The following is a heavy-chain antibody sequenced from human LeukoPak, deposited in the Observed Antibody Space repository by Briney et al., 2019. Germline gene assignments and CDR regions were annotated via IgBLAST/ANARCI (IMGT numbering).Heavy chain of an antibody. V-gene: IGHV3-7*01. CDR2: IKQDGSEK. J-gene: IGHJ6*02. Sequence: GGSLRLSCAASGFTFSSYWMSWVRQAPGKGLEWVANIKQDGSEKYYVDSVKGRFTISRDNAKNSLYLQMNSLRAEDTAVYYCPREGYNWNYGWIYYYGMDVWGQGTTVTVSS. CDR3: PREGYNWNYGWIYYYGMDV. CDR1: GFTFSSYW. D-gene: IGHD1-7*01.